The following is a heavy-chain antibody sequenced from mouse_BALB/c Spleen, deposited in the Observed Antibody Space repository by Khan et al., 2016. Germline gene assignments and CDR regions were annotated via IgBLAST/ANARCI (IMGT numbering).Heavy chain of an antibody. D-gene: IGHD2-3*01. CDR2: IYPGSGTT. J-gene: IGHJ2*01. CDR1: GYTITDYV. Sequence: QVQLQQPGPELVKPGASVKMSCKASGYTITDYVISWVKQKTGQGLEWIGEIYPGSGTTYYKEKFKGKATLTADRSSNIAYMQLSSLTSEDSAVYFCARGIYDVYYWGQGTTLTVSS. V-gene: IGHV1-81*01. CDR3: ARGIYDVYY.